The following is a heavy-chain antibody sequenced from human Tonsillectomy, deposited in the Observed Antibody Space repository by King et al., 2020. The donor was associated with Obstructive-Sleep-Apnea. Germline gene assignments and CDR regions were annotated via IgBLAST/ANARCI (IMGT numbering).Heavy chain of an antibody. CDR1: GFTFSDYY. J-gene: IGHJ3*02. D-gene: IGHD4-23*01. Sequence: VQLVESGGGLVKPGGSLRLSCAASGFTFSDYYMRWIRQAPGKGLEWGSYISSSSSYTHYADSVKCRFTISRDNAKNSLYLQLNSLRAEDTAVYYCAGDRGLRWQTPGGFDIWGQGTMVTVSS. V-gene: IGHV3-11*06. CDR2: ISSSSSYT. CDR3: AGDRGLRWQTPGGFDI.